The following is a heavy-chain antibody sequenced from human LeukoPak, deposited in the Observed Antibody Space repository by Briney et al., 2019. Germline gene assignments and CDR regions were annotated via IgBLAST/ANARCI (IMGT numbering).Heavy chain of an antibody. D-gene: IGHD3-22*01. CDR3: ARVGDYYDSNFDY. CDR2: MNPNSGNT. J-gene: IGHJ4*02. CDR1: GYTFTSYD. V-gene: IGHV1-8*01. Sequence: ASVKVSCKASGYTFTSYDINWVRQATGQGLEWMGWMNPNSGNTGYAQKFQGRVTMTRNTSISTAYMELSSLGSEDTAVYYCARVGDYYDSNFDYWGQGTLVTVSS.